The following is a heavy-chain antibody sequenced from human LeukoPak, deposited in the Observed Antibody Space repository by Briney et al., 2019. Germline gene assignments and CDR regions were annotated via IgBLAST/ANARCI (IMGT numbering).Heavy chain of an antibody. Sequence: SETLSLTCTVSGGSISSYYWSWIRQPAGKGLEWIGRIYTSGSTNYNPSLKSRDTMSVDTSKNQFSLKLSSVTAADTAVYYCARTTAQAAAGSGGWFDPWGQGTLVTVSS. V-gene: IGHV4-4*07. CDR3: ARTTAQAAAGSGGWFDP. J-gene: IGHJ5*02. CDR2: IYTSGST. CDR1: GGSISSYY. D-gene: IGHD6-13*01.